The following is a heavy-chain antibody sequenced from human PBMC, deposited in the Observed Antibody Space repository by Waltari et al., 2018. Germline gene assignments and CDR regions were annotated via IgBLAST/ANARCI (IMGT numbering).Heavy chain of an antibody. J-gene: IGHJ4*02. V-gene: IGHV3-23*01. CDR2: ITGGGNT. CDR3: ANGLTLDK. Sequence: DVQLLESGGGLVRPGGSLRLSCVVSGFTFSSYAMTWVRQAPGKGLEGVSTITGGGNTYYADSVKGRFTVSRDNSKNTLYLQMNNLRAEDTALYYCANGLTLDKWGQGTLVTVSS. CDR1: GFTFSSYA.